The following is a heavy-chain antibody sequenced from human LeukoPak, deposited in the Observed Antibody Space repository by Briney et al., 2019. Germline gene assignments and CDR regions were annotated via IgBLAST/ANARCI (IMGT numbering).Heavy chain of an antibody. CDR3: AKDGASSSWYAAPGYFDL. Sequence: GGSLRLSCAASGFTFSSYGMHWVRQAPGKGLEWVANIKQDGSEKYYVNCVKGRFTISRDNAKNSLYLQMNSLRAEDTAVYYCAKDGASSSWYAAPGYFDLWGRGTLVTVSS. V-gene: IGHV3-7*03. J-gene: IGHJ2*01. D-gene: IGHD6-13*01. CDR2: IKQDGSEK. CDR1: GFTFSSYG.